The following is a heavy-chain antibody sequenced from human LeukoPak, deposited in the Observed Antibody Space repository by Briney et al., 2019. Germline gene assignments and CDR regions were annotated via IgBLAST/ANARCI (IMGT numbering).Heavy chain of an antibody. V-gene: IGHV3-23*01. Sequence: GGSLRLSCAASGFTFSSYAMSWVRQAPGKGLEWVSAISGSGGSTYYADSVKGRFTISRDNSKNTLYLQMNSLRAEATAVYYCAKHGLGDYMVGGDFDYWGQGTLVTVSS. J-gene: IGHJ4*02. CDR3: AKHGLGDYMVGGDFDY. D-gene: IGHD3-16*01. CDR1: GFTFSSYA. CDR2: ISGSGGST.